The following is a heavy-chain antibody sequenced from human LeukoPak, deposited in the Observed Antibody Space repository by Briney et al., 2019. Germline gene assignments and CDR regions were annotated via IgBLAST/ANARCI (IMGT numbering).Heavy chain of an antibody. CDR2: IYYSGTT. J-gene: IGHJ4*02. V-gene: IGHV4-39*01. D-gene: IGHD4/OR15-4a*01. Sequence: SETLSLTCTVSGGSISSSNYYWGWIRQPPGKGLEWIGSIYYSGTTYYSPSLKSRVTISVDTSKNQFSLKLSSVTAADTAVYYCARLDYIISSIDYWGQGTLVTVSS. CDR3: ARLDYIISSIDY. CDR1: GGSISSSNYY.